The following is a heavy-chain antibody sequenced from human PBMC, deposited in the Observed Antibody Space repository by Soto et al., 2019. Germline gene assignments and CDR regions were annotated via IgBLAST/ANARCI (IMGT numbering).Heavy chain of an antibody. CDR3: TRDNAIAAAGTHPYFGYYYYGMDV. Sequence: GGSLRLSCTASGFTFGDYAMSWFRQAPGKGLEWVGFIRSKAYGGTTEYAASVKGRFTISRDDSKSIAYLQMNSLKTEDTAVYYCTRDNAIAAAGTHPYFGYYYYGMDVWGQGTTVTVSS. CDR2: IRSKAYGGTT. J-gene: IGHJ6*02. CDR1: GFTFGDYA. D-gene: IGHD6-13*01. V-gene: IGHV3-49*03.